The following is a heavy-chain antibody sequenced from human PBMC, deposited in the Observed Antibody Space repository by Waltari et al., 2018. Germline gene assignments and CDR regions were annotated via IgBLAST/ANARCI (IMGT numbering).Heavy chain of an antibody. CDR3: ARARGYSGYDYGTLDY. J-gene: IGHJ4*02. CDR1: GGTFSSYA. CDR2: IIPIFSTA. Sequence: QVQLVQSGAEVKKPGSSVKVSCKASGGTFSSYAISWVRQAPGQGLEWMGGIIPIFSTANYAQKFQGRVTITADESTSTAYMELSSLRSEDTAVYYCARARGYSGYDYGTLDYWGQGTLVIVSS. D-gene: IGHD5-12*01. V-gene: IGHV1-69*13.